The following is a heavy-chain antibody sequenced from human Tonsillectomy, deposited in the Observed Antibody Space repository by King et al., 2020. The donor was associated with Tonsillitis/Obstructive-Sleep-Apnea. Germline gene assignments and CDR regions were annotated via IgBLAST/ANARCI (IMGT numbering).Heavy chain of an antibody. J-gene: IGHJ4*02. D-gene: IGHD3-16*01. CDR2: IYPGDSDT. CDR1: GYNFSNYW. V-gene: IGHV5-51*03. CDR3: ARLGGDTSSILDY. Sequence: VQLVESGAEVKKPGESLKISCKGSGYNFSNYWIGWVRQMPGKGLEWMGFIYPGDSDTRYSPSLQGQVTISADKSINTAYLQWSSVKASDTAMYYCARLGGDTSSILDYWGQGTLVSVSS.